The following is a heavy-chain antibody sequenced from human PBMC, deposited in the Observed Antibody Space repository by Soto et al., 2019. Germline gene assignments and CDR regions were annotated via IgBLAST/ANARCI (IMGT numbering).Heavy chain of an antibody. V-gene: IGHV3-15*01. CDR2: VKSKSDGATT. CDR3: TTAAGGMWGADY. CDR1: GFTFSNVW. J-gene: IGHJ4*02. Sequence: PGGSLRLSCAASGFTFSNVWMSWVRQAPGKGLEWVGRVKSKSDGATTDYAAPVKGRFTVSRDDSQNTLSLQMDSLKIEDTAVYFCTTAAGGMWGADYWRQGTPVTVSS. D-gene: IGHD1-26*01.